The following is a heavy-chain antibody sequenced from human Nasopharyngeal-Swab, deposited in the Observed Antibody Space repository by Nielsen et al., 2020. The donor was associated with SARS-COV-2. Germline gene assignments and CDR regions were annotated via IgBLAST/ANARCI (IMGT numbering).Heavy chain of an antibody. CDR3: ASSGYSSGCNL. V-gene: IGHV3-21*01. J-gene: IGHJ2*01. CDR2: ISSTNNYI. Sequence: GESLKISCATSGFIFSTYRMNWVRQAPGKGLEWVSSISSTNNYIYYADSVKGRFTISRDNAKSSLYLQMNSLRAEDTAVYYCASSGYSSGCNLWGRGTLVTASS. CDR1: GFIFSTYR. D-gene: IGHD6-19*01.